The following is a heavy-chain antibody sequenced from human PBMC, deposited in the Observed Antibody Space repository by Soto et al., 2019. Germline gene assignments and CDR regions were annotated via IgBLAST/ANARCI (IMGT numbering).Heavy chain of an antibody. CDR3: ARFAHRDYHYYYGMDV. J-gene: IGHJ6*02. Sequence: SVKVSCKASGGTFSSYAISWVRQAPGQGLEWMGGIIPIFGTANYAQKFQGRVTITADKSTSTAYMELSSLRSEDTAGYYCARFAHRDYHYYYGMDVWGQGTTVTVSS. V-gene: IGHV1-69*06. CDR1: GGTFSSYA. CDR2: IIPIFGTA.